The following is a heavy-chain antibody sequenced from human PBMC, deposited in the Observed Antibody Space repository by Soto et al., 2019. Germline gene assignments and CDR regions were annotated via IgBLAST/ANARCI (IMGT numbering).Heavy chain of an antibody. CDR2: IYYSGST. J-gene: IGHJ6*02. Sequence: SETLSLTCTVSGSSISSSSYYWSWIRQPPGKGLEWIGSIYYSGSTYYNPSLKSRVTISVDTSKNQFSLKLSSVTAADTAVYYCARDLRFRGFYGMDVWGQGTTVS. D-gene: IGHD3-10*01. CDR3: ARDLRFRGFYGMDV. V-gene: IGHV4-39*07. CDR1: GSSISSSSYY.